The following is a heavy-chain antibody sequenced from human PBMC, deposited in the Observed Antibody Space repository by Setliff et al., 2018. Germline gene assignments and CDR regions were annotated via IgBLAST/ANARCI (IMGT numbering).Heavy chain of an antibody. J-gene: IGHJ2*01. CDR2: IYTSGST. V-gene: IGHV4-61*02. Sequence: LSLTCTVSGGSISSGSYYWSWIRQPAGKGLEWIGRIYTSGSTNYNPSLKSRVTISVDTSKNQFSLKLSSVTAADTAVYYCARDSSLRYCSGGSCYNQKNWYFDLWGRGTLVTGSS. D-gene: IGHD2-15*01. CDR1: GGSISSGSYY. CDR3: ARDSSLRYCSGGSCYNQKNWYFDL.